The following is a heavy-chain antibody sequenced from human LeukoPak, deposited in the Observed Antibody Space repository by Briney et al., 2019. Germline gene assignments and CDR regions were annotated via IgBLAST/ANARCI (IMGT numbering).Heavy chain of an antibody. D-gene: IGHD3-22*01. V-gene: IGHV1-2*02. CDR3: ATTPTYDSSGYYAN. CDR2: INPNSGGT. CDR1: GYTFTGYY. Sequence: GASVKVSCKASGYTFTGYYMHWVRQAPGQGLEWMGWINPNSGGTNYAQKFQGRVTMTRDTSISTAYMELSRLRSDDTAVYYCATTPTYDSSGYYANWGQGTLVTVSS. J-gene: IGHJ4*02.